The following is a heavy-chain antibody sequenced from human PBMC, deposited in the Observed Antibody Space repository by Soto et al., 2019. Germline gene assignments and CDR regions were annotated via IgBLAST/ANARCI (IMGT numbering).Heavy chain of an antibody. CDR2: IYYSGST. CDR1: GGSISSGGYY. CDR3: ARDITANWFDP. J-gene: IGHJ5*02. Sequence: SETLSLTCTVSGGSISSGGYYWSWIRQHPGKGLEWIGYIYYSGSTYYNPSLKSRVTISVDTSKNQFSLKLSSVTAADTAVYYCARDITANWFDPWGQGTLVTVSS. D-gene: IGHD3-3*01. V-gene: IGHV4-31*03.